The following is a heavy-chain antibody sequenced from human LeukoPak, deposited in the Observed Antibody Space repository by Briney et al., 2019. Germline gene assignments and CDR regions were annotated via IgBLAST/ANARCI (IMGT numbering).Heavy chain of an antibody. D-gene: IGHD3-10*01. V-gene: IGHV4-31*03. CDR1: GGSISSGGYY. Sequence: SQTLSLTCTVSGGSISSGGYYWSWIRQHPGKGLEWIGYIYYSGNTYYNPSLKSRVTISVDTSKNQFSLKLSSVTAADTAVYYCARDYYGSGSYSVWFDPWGQGTLVTVSS. CDR3: ARDYYGSGSYSVWFDP. J-gene: IGHJ5*02. CDR2: IYYSGNT.